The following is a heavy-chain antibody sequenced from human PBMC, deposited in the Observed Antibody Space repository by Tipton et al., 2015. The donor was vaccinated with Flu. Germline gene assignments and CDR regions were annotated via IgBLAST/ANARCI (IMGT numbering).Heavy chain of an antibody. J-gene: IGHJ4*02. CDR1: GLTFGNYA. CDR3: AKDWDYSFWSGFFTD. V-gene: IGHV3-23*01. Sequence: SLRLSCAASGLTFGNYAMSWVRQPPGKGLEWVSAISGSADSTYYVDSVKGRFTISRDNSKNTLYLQMNSLRAEDTAVYYCAKDWDYSFWSGFFTDWGQGTLVTVSS. D-gene: IGHD3-3*01. CDR2: ISGSADST.